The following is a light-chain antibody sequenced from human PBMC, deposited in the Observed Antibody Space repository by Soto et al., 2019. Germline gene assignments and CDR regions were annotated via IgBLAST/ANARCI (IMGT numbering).Light chain of an antibody. Sequence: EIVLAQSPATLSLSPGERATLSCRASQDISNFLAWYQQRPGQAPRLLIYDASNRATGIPDRFSGSGSDTDFSLTIRRLDPEDFAMYYCLLYFSPDRYTFGPGTKVQIK. V-gene: IGKV3-11*01. J-gene: IGKJ2*01. CDR1: QDISNF. CDR2: DAS. CDR3: LLYFSPDRYT.